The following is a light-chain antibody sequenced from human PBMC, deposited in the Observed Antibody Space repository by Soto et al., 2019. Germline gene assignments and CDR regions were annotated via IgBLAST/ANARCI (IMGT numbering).Light chain of an antibody. J-gene: IGLJ2*01. CDR1: NIGTKS. V-gene: IGLV3-21*04. CDR3: QVWDSRSDHRV. CDR2: NDS. Sequence: SYELTQPPSVSVAPGKTARITCEGNNIGTKSVHWNQQKPGQAPVLVIYNDSGRPSGVPERFSGSNSGNTATLTISRVEAGDEADYYCQVWDSRSDHRVFGGGTQLTV.